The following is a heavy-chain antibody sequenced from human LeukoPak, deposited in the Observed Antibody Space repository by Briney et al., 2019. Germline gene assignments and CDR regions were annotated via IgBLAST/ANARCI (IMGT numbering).Heavy chain of an antibody. Sequence: ASVKVSCKASGYTFTSYAMHWVRQAPGQRLEWIGWINAGNGNTKYSQKFQGRVTITRDTSASTAYMELSSLRSEDTAVYYCARDWGTYCSSTSCYQHHYGDYHLRWFDPWGQGTLVTVSP. CDR2: INAGNGNT. D-gene: IGHD2-2*01. V-gene: IGHV1-3*01. CDR1: GYTFTSYA. J-gene: IGHJ5*02. CDR3: ARDWGTYCSSTSCYQHHYGDYHLRWFDP.